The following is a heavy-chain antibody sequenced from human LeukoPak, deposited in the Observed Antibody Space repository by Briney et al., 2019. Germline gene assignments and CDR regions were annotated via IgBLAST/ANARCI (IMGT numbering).Heavy chain of an antibody. V-gene: IGHV3-23*01. J-gene: IGHJ4*02. CDR2: ISAGGDRT. D-gene: IGHD1-26*01. CDR1: GFTFSTYA. CDR3: ARSTVGTSCCTAVDY. Sequence: GGSLRLSCAASGFTFSTYAMTWVRQAPGKGLEWVSGISAGGDRTYYADSVKGRFTISRDNSKNTLYLQMNSLRAEDTAEYYCARSTVGTSCCTAVDYWGRGTLVTVSS.